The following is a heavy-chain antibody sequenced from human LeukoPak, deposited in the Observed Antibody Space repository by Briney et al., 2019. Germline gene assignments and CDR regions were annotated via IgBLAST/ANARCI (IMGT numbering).Heavy chain of an antibody. Sequence: PGGSLRLSCAASGLTFTTYMMNWVRQTPGKGLEWVSYISSDGGAIYYADSVKGRFTISRDNAKTSLYLQMNTLRAEDTAVYYCVRDLAYWGQGTLVTVSS. V-gene: IGHV3-48*01. CDR2: ISSDGGAI. CDR1: GLTFTTYM. CDR3: VRDLAY. J-gene: IGHJ4*02.